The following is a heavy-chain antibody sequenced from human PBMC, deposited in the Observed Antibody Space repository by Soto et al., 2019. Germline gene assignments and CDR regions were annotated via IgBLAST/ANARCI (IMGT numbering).Heavy chain of an antibody. J-gene: IGHJ1*01. V-gene: IGHV3-30*18. D-gene: IGHD5-18*01. Sequence: QVQLVESGGGVVQPGRSLRLSCAASGFTFSSYGMHWVRQAPGKGLEWVAVISYDGSNKYYADSVKGRFTISRDNSKNTLYLQMNSLRAEDTAVYYCAKGRAAMVGPSAEYFQHWGQGTLVTVSS. CDR1: GFTFSSYG. CDR2: ISYDGSNK. CDR3: AKGRAAMVGPSAEYFQH.